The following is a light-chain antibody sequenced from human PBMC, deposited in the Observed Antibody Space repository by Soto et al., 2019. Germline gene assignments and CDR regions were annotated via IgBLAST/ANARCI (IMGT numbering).Light chain of an antibody. V-gene: IGKV3-20*01. CDR1: QSVSSSN. Sequence: EIVLTQSPGTLSLAPGERATLSCRASQSVSSSNLAWYQQKRGQSPRVIIYGGYTRAAGIPDRFSGSGSGPDFTLTISRLEPEDFAVYFCQHYGHSPWTFGQGTKVEIK. J-gene: IGKJ1*01. CDR2: GGY. CDR3: QHYGHSPWT.